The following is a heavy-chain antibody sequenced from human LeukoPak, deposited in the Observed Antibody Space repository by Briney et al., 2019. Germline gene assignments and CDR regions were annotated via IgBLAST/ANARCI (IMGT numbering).Heavy chain of an antibody. D-gene: IGHD3-10*01. CDR2: IKEDGTES. Sequence: GGSLRLSCAASGFTFDDYGMSWVRQAPGKGLEWVANIKEDGTESHYADSVKGRFTISRDNAENSLCLQMNSLRAEDTAVYFCAKAGLLWFGESWMDVWGQGTTVTVSS. CDR3: AKAGLLWFGESWMDV. CDR1: GFTFDDYG. J-gene: IGHJ6*02. V-gene: IGHV3-7*01.